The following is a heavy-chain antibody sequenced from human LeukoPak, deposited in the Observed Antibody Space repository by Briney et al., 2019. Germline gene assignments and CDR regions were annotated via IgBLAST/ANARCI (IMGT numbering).Heavy chain of an antibody. Sequence: SQTLTLTCAISGVSVASYSAAWNWIRQSPSRGLEWLGRTYYRSKWYNDYAVSVRSRIIINPDTAKNQFSPQLNSVTPEDTAVYYCARGEGQPEDYYYYYMDVWGKGSTVTVSS. D-gene: IGHD6-13*01. J-gene: IGHJ6*03. V-gene: IGHV6-1*01. CDR1: GVSVASYSAA. CDR2: TYYRSKWYN. CDR3: ARGEGQPEDYYYYYMDV.